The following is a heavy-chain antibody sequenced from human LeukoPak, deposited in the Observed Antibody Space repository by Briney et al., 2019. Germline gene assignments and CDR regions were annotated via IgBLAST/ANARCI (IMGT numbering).Heavy chain of an antibody. J-gene: IGHJ5*02. CDR3: ARHPTFTAPWFDP. CDR2: IYHSGGT. CDR1: GYSISSGYY. Sequence: SETLSLTCAVSGYSISSGYYWGWIRQPPGKGLEWIGSIYHSGGTYYNPSLKSRVTTSEDTSKNQFSLKLSSVTAADTAVYYCARHPTFTAPWFDPWGQGTLVTVSS. V-gene: IGHV4-38-2*01. D-gene: IGHD2/OR15-2a*01.